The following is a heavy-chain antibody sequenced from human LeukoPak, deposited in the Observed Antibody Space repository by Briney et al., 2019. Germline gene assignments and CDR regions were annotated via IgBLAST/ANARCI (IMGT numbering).Heavy chain of an antibody. D-gene: IGHD2-2*01. CDR1: GGSFSGYY. Sequence: ASETLSLTCAVYGGSFSGYYWSWIRQPPGKGLEWIGEINHSGSTNYNPSLKSRVTISVDTSKNQFSLKLSSVTAADTAVYCCARGRRLPEGYCSSTSCQTYYFDYWGQGTLVTVSS. CDR2: INHSGST. CDR3: ARGRRLPEGYCSSTSCQTYYFDY. J-gene: IGHJ4*02. V-gene: IGHV4-34*01.